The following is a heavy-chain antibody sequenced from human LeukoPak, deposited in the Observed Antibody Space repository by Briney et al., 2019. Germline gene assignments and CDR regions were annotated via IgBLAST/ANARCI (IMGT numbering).Heavy chain of an antibody. CDR2: IYYSGST. J-gene: IGHJ5*02. CDR3: ARLTRLWFGELLGQYNWFDP. V-gene: IGHV4-59*12. CDR1: GGSISSYY. Sequence: SETLSLTCTVSGGSISSYYWSWIRQPPGKGLEWIAYIYYSGSTNYNPSLKSRVTISVDTSKNQFSLKLSSVTAADTAVYYCARLTRLWFGELLGQYNWFDPWGQGTLVTVSS. D-gene: IGHD3-10*01.